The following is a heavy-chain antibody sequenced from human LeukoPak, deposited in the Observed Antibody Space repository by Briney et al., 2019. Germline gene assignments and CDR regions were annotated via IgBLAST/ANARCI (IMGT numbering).Heavy chain of an antibody. D-gene: IGHD6-19*01. CDR2: INHSGST. CDR1: GGSFSGYY. Sequence: PSETLSLTCAVYGGSFSGYYWSWIRQPPGKGLEWIGEINHSGSTNYNPSLKSRVTISVDTSKNQFSLKLSSVTAADTAVYYCARGSRGWRFDYWGQGTLVTVSS. V-gene: IGHV4-34*01. J-gene: IGHJ4*02. CDR3: ARGSRGWRFDY.